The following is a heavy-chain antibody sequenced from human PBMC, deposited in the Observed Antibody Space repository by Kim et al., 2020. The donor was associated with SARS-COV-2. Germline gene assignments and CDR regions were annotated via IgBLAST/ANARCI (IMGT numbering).Heavy chain of an antibody. D-gene: IGHD6-19*01. CDR3: AREAVAGSFDY. J-gene: IGHJ4*02. CDR2: NT. Sequence: NTRYTQKFQARVSITRDTSATTAYWELSGLGSEDTAVYYCAREAVAGSFDYWGQGTLVTVSS. V-gene: IGHV1-3*01.